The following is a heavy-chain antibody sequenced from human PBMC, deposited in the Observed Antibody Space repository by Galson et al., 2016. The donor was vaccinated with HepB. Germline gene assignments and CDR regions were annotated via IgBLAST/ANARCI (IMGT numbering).Heavy chain of an antibody. D-gene: IGHD6-19*01. J-gene: IGHJ4*02. CDR1: GGSISSGSYY. CDR2: INSGGST. V-gene: IGHV4-61*02. CDR3: ARKYSSGGLDYFDY. Sequence: TLSLTCTVSGGSISSGSYYWSWIRQPAGKGLEWIGRINSGGSTNYDPSLKSRVTISIDTSKSQFHLNLNSVTAADTAVYYCARKYSSGGLDYFDYWGQGTLVTVSS.